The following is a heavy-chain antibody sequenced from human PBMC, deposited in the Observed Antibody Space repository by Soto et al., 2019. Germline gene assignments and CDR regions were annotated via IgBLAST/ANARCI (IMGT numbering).Heavy chain of an antibody. CDR3: AGRYSSSHNPKIGYYYYGMDV. Sequence: GGSLRLSCAASGFTFSSYSMNWVRQAPGKGLEWVSYISSSSSTIYYADSVKGRFTISRDNAKNSLYLQMNSLRDEDTAVYYCAGRYSSSHNPKIGYYYYGMDVWGQGTTVTVSS. CDR2: ISSSSSTI. J-gene: IGHJ6*02. CDR1: GFTFSSYS. V-gene: IGHV3-48*02. D-gene: IGHD6-13*01.